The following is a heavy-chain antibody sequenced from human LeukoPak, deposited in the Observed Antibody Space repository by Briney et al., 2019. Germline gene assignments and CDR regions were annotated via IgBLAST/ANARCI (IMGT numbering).Heavy chain of an antibody. CDR1: GDSISGGSYY. V-gene: IGHV4-61*02. J-gene: IGHJ6*03. D-gene: IGHD7-27*01. CDR2: IYTSGST. Sequence: SSETLSLTCSVSGDSISGGSYYWNWIRQPAGKGLEWIGLIYTSGSTNYNPSLKSRVTILLDTSKNQFSLKLSSVTAADTAVYYCARVPTLGNYYYVDVWGKGTTVTVSS. CDR3: ARVPTLGNYYYVDV.